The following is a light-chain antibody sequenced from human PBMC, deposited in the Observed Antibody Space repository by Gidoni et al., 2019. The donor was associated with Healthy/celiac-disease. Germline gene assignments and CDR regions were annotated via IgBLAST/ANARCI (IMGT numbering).Light chain of an antibody. CDR3: QVWDSSSDHPGYV. CDR1: NIGSKS. CDR2: YDS. J-gene: IGLJ1*01. Sequence: SYVLTQPPSVSVAPGKTARSTCGGNNIGSKSVHWYQQKPGQAPVLVSYYDSDRPSGIPERFSGSNSGNTATLTISRVEAGDEADYYCQVWDSSSDHPGYVFGTGTKVTVL. V-gene: IGLV3-21*04.